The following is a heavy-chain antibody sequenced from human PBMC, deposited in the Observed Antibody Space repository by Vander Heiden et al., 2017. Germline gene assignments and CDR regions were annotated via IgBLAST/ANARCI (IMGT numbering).Heavy chain of an antibody. CDR2: IYDSGST. D-gene: IGHD3-16*01. CDR3: ARDRELGF. V-gene: IGHV4-59*01. CDR1: GGSISIYY. Sequence: VQLQESGPGLVKPSDTLSLTCTVSGGSISIYYWSWIRQSPGKGLGWIGYIYDSGSTNYNPSLKSRVTISADTSKNQFSLKVRSVTAADTAVYYCARDRELGFWGQGTLVTVSS. J-gene: IGHJ4*02.